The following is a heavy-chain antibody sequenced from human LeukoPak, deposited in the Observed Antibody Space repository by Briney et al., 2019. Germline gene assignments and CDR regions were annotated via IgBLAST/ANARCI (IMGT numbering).Heavy chain of an antibody. CDR3: ARGAVLLRLGELSLASIGY. J-gene: IGHJ4*02. Sequence: ASVKVSCKASGYTFTSYGISWVRQAPGQGLEWMGWISAYNGNTNYAQKLQGRVTMTTDTSTSTAYMELRSLRSDDTAVYYCARGAVLLRLGELSLASIGYWGQGTLVTVSS. D-gene: IGHD3-16*02. CDR1: GYTFTSYG. CDR2: ISAYNGNT. V-gene: IGHV1-18*01.